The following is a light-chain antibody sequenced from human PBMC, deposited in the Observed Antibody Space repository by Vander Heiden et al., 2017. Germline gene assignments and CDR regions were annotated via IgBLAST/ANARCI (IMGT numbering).Light chain of an antibody. CDR3: QQRRDWPLT. CDR2: DAS. CDR1: QSVRSY. Sequence: EIVLTQSPATLSLSPGESATLSCRASQSVRSYLAWYQQKPGQSPRLLIYDASNRATGIPARFSGSGSGTDFTLTISSLEPEDFAIYYCQQRRDWPLTFGGGTKVEIK. V-gene: IGKV3-11*01. J-gene: IGKJ4*01.